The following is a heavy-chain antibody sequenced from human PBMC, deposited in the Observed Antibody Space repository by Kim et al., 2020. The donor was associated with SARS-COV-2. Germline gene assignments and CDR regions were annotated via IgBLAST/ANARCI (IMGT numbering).Heavy chain of an antibody. CDR1: GFTFSSYW. J-gene: IGHJ4*02. Sequence: GGSLRLSCAASGFTFSSYWMSWVRQAPGKGLEWVANIKQDGSEKYYVDSVKGRFTISRDNAKNSLYLQMNSLRAEDTAVYYCARGNYYDSSGSFNWGQGTLVTVSS. V-gene: IGHV3-7*03. D-gene: IGHD3-22*01. CDR3: ARGNYYDSSGSFN. CDR2: IKQDGSEK.